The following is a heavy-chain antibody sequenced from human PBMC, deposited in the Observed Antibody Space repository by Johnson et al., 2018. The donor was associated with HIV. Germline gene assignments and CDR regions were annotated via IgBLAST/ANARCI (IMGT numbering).Heavy chain of an antibody. CDR2: IGTAGDT. D-gene: IGHD4-23*01. CDR1: GFTFSSYD. CDR3: ARVTQQVVRVGSDAFDI. V-gene: IGHV3-13*01. Sequence: VQLVESGGGLVQPGGSLRLSCAASGFTFSSYDMHWVRQATGKGLEWVSAIGTAGDTSYPGSVTGRFTISRDNSKNTLYLQMNSLRAEDTAVYYCARVTQQVVRVGSDAFDIWGQGTMVTVSS. J-gene: IGHJ3*02.